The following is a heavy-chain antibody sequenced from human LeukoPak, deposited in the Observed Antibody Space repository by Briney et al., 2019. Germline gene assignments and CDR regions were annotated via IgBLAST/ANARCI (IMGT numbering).Heavy chain of an antibody. Sequence: SETLSLTCTVSGGSINNANYYWGWIRQPPGKGLEWIGEINHSGSTYHNPSLKSRVTISVDTSKNQFSLKLRSVTAADTAVYYCARPAARLGWFDPWGQGTLVTVSS. V-gene: IGHV4-39*07. CDR3: ARPAARLGWFDP. CDR2: INHSGST. J-gene: IGHJ5*02. CDR1: GGSINNANYY. D-gene: IGHD6-6*01.